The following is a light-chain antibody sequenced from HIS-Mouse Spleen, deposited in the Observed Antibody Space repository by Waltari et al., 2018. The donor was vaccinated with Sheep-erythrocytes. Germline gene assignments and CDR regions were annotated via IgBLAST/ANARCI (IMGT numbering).Light chain of an antibody. CDR2: WTS. CDR3: QQYYSTLT. J-gene: IGKJ4*01. V-gene: IGKV4-1*01. Sequence: DIVMTQSPDSLAVSLGERATINCKSSQRVLYSSNNKNYLAWYQQKPGQSPKLLIYWTSTRECGVPDRFSGSGSGTDFTLTISSLQAEDVAVYYCQQYYSTLTFGGGTKVEIK. CDR1: QRVLYSSNNKNY.